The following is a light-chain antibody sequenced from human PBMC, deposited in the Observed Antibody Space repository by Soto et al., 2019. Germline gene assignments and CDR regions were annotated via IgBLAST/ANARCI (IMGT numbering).Light chain of an antibody. CDR2: DVS. J-gene: IGKJ1*01. CDR1: QDISNH. Sequence: DIQMTQSPSSLSASVGDRVAITCQANQDISNHLNWYQQKPGKAPKLLIYDVSNLETGVPSRFSGSGFGTDFTLAISSLQAEDVAVYYWQQYYTIPWTFGQGTKVEIK. CDR3: QQYYTIPWT. V-gene: IGKV1-33*01.